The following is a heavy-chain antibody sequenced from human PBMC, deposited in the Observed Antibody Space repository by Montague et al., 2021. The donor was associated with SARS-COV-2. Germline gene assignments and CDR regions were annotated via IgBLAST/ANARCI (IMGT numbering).Heavy chain of an antibody. CDR3: ARERRYRSGGSCYSGWFDP. CDR2: TYNSGST. J-gene: IGHJ5*02. V-gene: IGHV4-38-2*02. D-gene: IGHD2-15*01. CDR1: GYSISSGYY. Sequence: SETLSLTCTVSGYSISSGYYCGWIRQPPGRGLEWIGSTYNSGSTYYNPSLKSGATISVDTSKNQFSLKMTSVTAADTAVYYCARERRYRSGGSCYSGWFDPWGQGTLVTVSS.